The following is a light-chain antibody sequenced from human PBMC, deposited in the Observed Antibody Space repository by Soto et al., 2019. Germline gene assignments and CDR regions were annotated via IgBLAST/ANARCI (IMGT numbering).Light chain of an antibody. Sequence: DIVMTQSTDSLAVSLGGRATINCKSSQSVFYSSNNKNYFAWYQQKPGQPPKLLIYWASTWESGVPDRFSGSESGTDFTLTISSLQADDVAVYYCQQYYRPWTFGQGTKVEIK. V-gene: IGKV4-1*01. CDR2: WAS. CDR1: QSVFYSSNNKNY. CDR3: QQYYRPWT. J-gene: IGKJ1*01.